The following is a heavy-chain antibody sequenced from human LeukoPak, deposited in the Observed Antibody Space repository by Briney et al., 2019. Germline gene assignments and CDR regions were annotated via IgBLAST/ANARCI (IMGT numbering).Heavy chain of an antibody. CDR3: ARGSLSRGSYFFPGNY. J-gene: IGHJ4*02. CDR1: AYTFTGYY. Sequence: GASVKVSCKASAYTFTGYYMHWVRQAPGQGLEWMGWINPNSGGTNYAQKFQGRVTMTRDTSISTAYMELSSLRSDDTAVYHCARGSLSRGSYFFPGNYWGQGTLVTVSS. D-gene: IGHD1-26*01. V-gene: IGHV1-2*02. CDR2: INPNSGGT.